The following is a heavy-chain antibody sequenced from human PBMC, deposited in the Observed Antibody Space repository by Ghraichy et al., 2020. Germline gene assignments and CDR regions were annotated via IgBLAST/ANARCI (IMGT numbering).Heavy chain of an antibody. CDR1: GFTFSDHY. CDR3: VRKSISNNCFDN. V-gene: IGHV3-72*01. CDR2: IRSKPNSYTT. Sequence: LNISCAASGFTFSDHYMDWVRQAPGKGLEWVGRIRSKPNSYTTEYGASVKGRFIISRDDSENSLYLQMNSLKIEDTAVYYCVRKSISNNCFDNWGQGTLVTVSS. D-gene: IGHD1-20*01. J-gene: IGHJ4*02.